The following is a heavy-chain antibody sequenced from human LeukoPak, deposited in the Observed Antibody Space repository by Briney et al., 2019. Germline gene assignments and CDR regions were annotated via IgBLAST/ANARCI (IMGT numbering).Heavy chain of an antibody. V-gene: IGHV4-61*02. CDR1: GDSVTNSNYF. CDR2: RHTTGST. J-gene: IGHJ5*02. D-gene: IGHD2-2*01. Sequence: PSETLSLTCTVSGDSVTNSNYFWSWIRQPAGKRLEWIGRRHTTGSTNCHPSLKTRLTISEETSKNQFSLELRSVTAADTAIYYCARVAVKSAAMMYWFDVWGQGILVTVSS. CDR3: ARVAVKSAAMMYWFDV.